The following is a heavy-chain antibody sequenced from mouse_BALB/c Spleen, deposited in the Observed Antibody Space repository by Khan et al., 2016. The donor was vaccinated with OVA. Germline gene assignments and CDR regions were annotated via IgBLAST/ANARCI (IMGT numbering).Heavy chain of an antibody. CDR1: GYSFTLYY. Sequence: VQLQQSGPDLVKPGASVKISCKASGYSFTLYYMSWVKQSHGKSLEWIGRVNPNTDNINYNQEFKGKAILTVDKSSNTAYMELRSLTSEDSAVYFRARGYDFFASWGQGTLVTVSA. CDR2: VNPNTDNI. J-gene: IGHJ3*01. V-gene: IGHV1-26*01. D-gene: IGHD2-14*01. CDR3: ARGYDFFAS.